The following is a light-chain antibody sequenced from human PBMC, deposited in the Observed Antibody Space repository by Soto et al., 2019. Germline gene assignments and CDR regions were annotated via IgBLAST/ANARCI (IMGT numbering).Light chain of an antibody. V-gene: IGKV3-20*01. CDR3: QQYGRSPWT. J-gene: IGKJ1*01. CDR2: GAS. CDR1: QSVSTSY. Sequence: ESVLTQPPGTLSLSPRERATLSCRASQSVSTSYLAWYQQKPGQAPRLLIYGASSRATGIPDRFSGSGSGTDFTLTISRLEPEDFAVYYCQQYGRSPWTFGQGTKVDI.